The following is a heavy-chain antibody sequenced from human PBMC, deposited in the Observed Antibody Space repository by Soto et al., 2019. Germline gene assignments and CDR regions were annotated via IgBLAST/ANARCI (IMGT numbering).Heavy chain of an antibody. J-gene: IGHJ4*02. CDR1: GGSFSGYY. Sequence: SETLSLTCAVYGGSFSGYYWGWIRQPPGKGLEWIGSIYYSGRTYYNPSFKSRVTISIDTSKNQFSLKLSSVTATDTAVYYCARQRTTVVTQAYFDHWGQGALVTVSS. CDR2: IYYSGRT. V-gene: IGHV4-39*01. CDR3: ARQRTTVVTQAYFDH. D-gene: IGHD2-21*02.